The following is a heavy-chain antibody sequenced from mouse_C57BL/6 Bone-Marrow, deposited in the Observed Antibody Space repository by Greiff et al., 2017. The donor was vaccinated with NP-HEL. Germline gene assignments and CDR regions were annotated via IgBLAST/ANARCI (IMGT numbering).Heavy chain of an antibody. CDR2: IYWDDVK. D-gene: IGHD2-5*01. J-gene: IGHJ3*01. CDR3: ARYSNSFAY. Sequence: QVTLKVSGPGILQSSQTLSLTCSSSGFSLSTSGMGVSWLRQPSGLGLVWLAHIYWDDVKRSTPFLKSRLTISKDTSRNQVFLKLTSMDTADTATAYCARYSNSFAYWGQGTLVTVSA. CDR1: GFSLSTSGMG. V-gene: IGHV8-12*01.